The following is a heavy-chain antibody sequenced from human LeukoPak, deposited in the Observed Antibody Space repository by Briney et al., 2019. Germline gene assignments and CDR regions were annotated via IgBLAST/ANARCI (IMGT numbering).Heavy chain of an antibody. CDR1: GDSVSSKNAA. CDR2: TYYRSKWYS. Sequence: SQTLSLTCVISGDSVSSKNAAWNWFRQSPSGCLEWLGRTYYRSKWYSDYAVSVKSRITINPDTSKNQFSLQLNSVTPEDTAVYYCARGGPADPFDRYFDLWGRGTLVTVSS. CDR3: ARGGPADPFDRYFDL. J-gene: IGHJ2*01. V-gene: IGHV6-1*01.